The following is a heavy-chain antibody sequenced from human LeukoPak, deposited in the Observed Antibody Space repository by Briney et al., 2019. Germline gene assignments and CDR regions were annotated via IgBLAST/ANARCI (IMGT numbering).Heavy chain of an antibody. D-gene: IGHD4-17*01. Sequence: GGSLRLSCAASGFTFSSYSMNWVRQAPGKGLEWVAFIRFDGSNKYYADSVKGRFTISRDNSKNTLYLQMNSLRAEDTAVYYCAKVITTTVTTTYYFDYWGQGTLVTVSS. CDR2: IRFDGSNK. CDR3: AKVITTTVTTTYYFDY. CDR1: GFTFSSYS. J-gene: IGHJ4*02. V-gene: IGHV3-30*02.